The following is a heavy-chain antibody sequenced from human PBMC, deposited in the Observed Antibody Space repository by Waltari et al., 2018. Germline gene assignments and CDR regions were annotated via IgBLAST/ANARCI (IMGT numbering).Heavy chain of an antibody. CDR2: IYTSGST. Sequence: QVQLQESGPGLVKPSETLSLTCSVSGGSISSGSYYWTWIRQPAGKGLEWIGRIYTSGSTNYNPSLRRRVTISVDTSKNQFSLKLSAVAAADTAVYYCATVGGSIDYWGQGTLVTVSS. CDR1: GGSISSGSYY. J-gene: IGHJ4*02. V-gene: IGHV4-61*02. D-gene: IGHD1-26*01. CDR3: ATVGGSIDY.